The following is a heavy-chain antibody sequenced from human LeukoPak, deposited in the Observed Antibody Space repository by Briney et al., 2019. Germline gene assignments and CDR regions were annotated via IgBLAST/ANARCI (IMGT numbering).Heavy chain of an antibody. CDR2: IRYDGSNK. CDR1: GFTFSSYG. Sequence: GGSLRLSCAASGFTFSSYGMHWVRQAPGKGLEWVAFIRYDGSNKYYADSVKGRFTISRDNSKNTLYLQMNSLRAEDTAVYYCAKDRRFLEWLLLDYWGQGTLVTVSS. J-gene: IGHJ4*02. V-gene: IGHV3-30*02. CDR3: AKDRRFLEWLLLDY. D-gene: IGHD3-3*01.